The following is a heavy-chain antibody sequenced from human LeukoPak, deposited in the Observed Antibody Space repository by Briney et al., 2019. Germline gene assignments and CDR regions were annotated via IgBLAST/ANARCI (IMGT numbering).Heavy chain of an antibody. V-gene: IGHV3-21*01. CDR3: ARDRGSDDPIDY. Sequence: GGSLRLSCAASGFTFSSYSMNWVRQAPGKGLEWVSFISSSSGYIYYADSVRGRFTISRDNAKNSLYLQMDSLRAEDTAVYYCARDRGSDDPIDYWGQGTPVTVSS. J-gene: IGHJ4*02. CDR2: ISSSSGYI. CDR1: GFTFSSYS. D-gene: IGHD2-15*01.